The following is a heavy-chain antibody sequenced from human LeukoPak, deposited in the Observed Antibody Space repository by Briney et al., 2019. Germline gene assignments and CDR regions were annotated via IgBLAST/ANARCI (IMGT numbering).Heavy chain of an antibody. Sequence: SETLSLTCTVSGGSISSYYWSWIRQPPGKGLEWIGCIYYSGSTNYNPSLKSRVTISVDTSKNQFSLKLSSVTAADTAVYYCARRYYDILTGYWVLDYWGQGTLVTVSS. CDR1: GGSISSYY. CDR3: ARRYYDILTGYWVLDY. V-gene: IGHV4-59*08. CDR2: IYYSGST. D-gene: IGHD3-9*01. J-gene: IGHJ4*02.